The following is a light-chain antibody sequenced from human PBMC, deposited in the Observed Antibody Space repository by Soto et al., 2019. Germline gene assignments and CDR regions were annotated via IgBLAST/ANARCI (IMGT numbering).Light chain of an antibody. J-gene: IGKJ5*01. CDR2: GAS. CDR1: QSVSSSY. V-gene: IGKV3-20*01. Sequence: EILVTQSPGTLSLSPGERATLSCRASQSVSSSYLAWYQQKPGQAPRLLIYGASSRATGIPDRFSGSGSGTDFTLTISRLEPEDFAVYYCQQYGSSSITFGHGTRLEIK. CDR3: QQYGSSSIT.